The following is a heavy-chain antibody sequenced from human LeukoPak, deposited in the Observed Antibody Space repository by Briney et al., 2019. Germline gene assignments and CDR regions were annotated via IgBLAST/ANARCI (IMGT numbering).Heavy chain of an antibody. CDR2: IEYGESTT. Sequence: VGSLRLSCMVSGFTLSSYEMSWIRQAPGQGLEWVSSIEYGESTTHYADSVRGRFTISRDNYKNTLYLQLTSLSDDDTAVYFCARNSGWYGISWGQGTLVIVSS. V-gene: IGHV3-23*01. CDR3: ARNSGWYGIS. D-gene: IGHD6-19*01. CDR1: GFTLSSYE. J-gene: IGHJ4*02.